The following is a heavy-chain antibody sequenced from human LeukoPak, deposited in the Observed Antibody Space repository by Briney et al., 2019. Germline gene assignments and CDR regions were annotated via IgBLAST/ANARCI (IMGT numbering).Heavy chain of an antibody. V-gene: IGHV3-30*18. J-gene: IGHJ4*02. CDR1: GFTFSSYG. CDR2: ISYDGSNK. Sequence: GGSLRLSCAASGFTFSSYGMHWVRQAPGKGLEWVAVISYDGSNKYFADSVKGRFTISRDNSKNTLYLQMNSLRAEDTAVYYCAKGWGIPIFGVVTNWGQGTLVTVSS. D-gene: IGHD3-3*01. CDR3: AKGWGIPIFGVVTN.